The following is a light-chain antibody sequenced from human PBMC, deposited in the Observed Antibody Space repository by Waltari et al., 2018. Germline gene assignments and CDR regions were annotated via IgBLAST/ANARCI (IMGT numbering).Light chain of an antibody. V-gene: IGKV3-11*01. CDR2: DAS. J-gene: IGKJ4*01. Sequence: EIVLTQSPVTLSLSPGERATLSCRASQSVGSYLAWYQQKAGQAPRLLIYDASNGATGIPARFSGSGPGTDFTLTISSLEPEDFAIYYCQQRSTWPLTFGGGSKVEI. CDR3: QQRSTWPLT. CDR1: QSVGSY.